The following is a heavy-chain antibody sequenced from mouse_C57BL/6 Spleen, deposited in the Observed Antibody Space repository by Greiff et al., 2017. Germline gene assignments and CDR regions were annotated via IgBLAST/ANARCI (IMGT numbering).Heavy chain of an antibody. D-gene: IGHD1-1*01. CDR1: GYTFTSYT. CDR3: ARKLRGDYFDY. Sequence: VQLQQSGAELARPGASVKMSCTASGYTFTSYTMHWVKQRPGQGLEWIGYINPSSGYTKYNQKFKDKATLTADKSSSTAYMQLSSLTSEDSAVYYCARKLRGDYFDYWGQGTTLTVSS. J-gene: IGHJ2*01. V-gene: IGHV1-4*01. CDR2: INPSSGYT.